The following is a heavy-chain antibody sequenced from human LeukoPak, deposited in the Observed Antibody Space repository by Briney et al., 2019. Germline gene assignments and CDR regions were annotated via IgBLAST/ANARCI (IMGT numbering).Heavy chain of an antibody. Sequence: GGSLRLSCAASGFTVSSNYMSWVRQAPGKGLEWVSSISSSSSYIYYADSVKGRFTISRDNAKNSLYLQMNSLRAEDTAVYYCARRGYSYGYSDYWGQGTLVTVSS. CDR2: ISSSSSYI. V-gene: IGHV3-21*01. CDR1: GFTVSSNY. J-gene: IGHJ4*02. CDR3: ARRGYSYGYSDY. D-gene: IGHD5-18*01.